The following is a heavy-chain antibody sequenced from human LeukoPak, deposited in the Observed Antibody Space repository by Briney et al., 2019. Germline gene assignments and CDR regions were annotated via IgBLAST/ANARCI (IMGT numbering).Heavy chain of an antibody. D-gene: IGHD4-17*01. CDR3: ARGHTAVTRHFDF. CDR2: ISTGSSAI. CDR1: GFTFTTYS. J-gene: IGHJ4*02. V-gene: IGHV3-21*01. Sequence: GGSLRLSCEASGFTFTTYSMTWVRQAPGKGLEGVSFISTGSSAIFSADALKGRFTISRDDAKNLLYLDMNSLRAEDTAVYYCARGHTAVTRHFDFWGQGTLVTVSS.